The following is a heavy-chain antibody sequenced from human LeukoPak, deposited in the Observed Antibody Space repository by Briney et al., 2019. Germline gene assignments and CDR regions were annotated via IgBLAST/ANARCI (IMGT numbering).Heavy chain of an antibody. D-gene: IGHD1-26*01. CDR3: AKDSGSYYNFDY. CDR2: ISYDGSNK. CDR1: GFTFSSYG. Sequence: GGSLRLSCAASGFTFSSYGMHWVRQAPGKGLEWVAVISYDGSNKYYADSVKGRFTISRDNSKNTLYLQMNSLRAEDTAVYCCAKDSGSYYNFDYWGQGTLVTVSS. V-gene: IGHV3-30*18. J-gene: IGHJ4*02.